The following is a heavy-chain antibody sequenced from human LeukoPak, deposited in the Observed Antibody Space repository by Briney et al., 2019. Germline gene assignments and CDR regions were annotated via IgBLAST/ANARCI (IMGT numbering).Heavy chain of an antibody. D-gene: IGHD5-18*01. CDR2: ISGSSYYI. Sequence: PGGSLRLSCAASGFIFSNYEMNWVRQAPGKGLEWVSSISGSSYYIYYADSVKGRFTISRDNAKNSLYLQMNSLRAEDTAVYYCASYTTMGKPYYYMDVWGKGTTVTISS. J-gene: IGHJ6*03. CDR1: GFIFSNYE. V-gene: IGHV3-21*01. CDR3: ASYTTMGKPYYYMDV.